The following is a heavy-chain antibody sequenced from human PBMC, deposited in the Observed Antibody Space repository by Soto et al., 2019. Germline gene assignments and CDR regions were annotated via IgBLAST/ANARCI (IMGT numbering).Heavy chain of an antibody. D-gene: IGHD5-12*01. CDR1: GFTFSSYS. CDR2: INKISNEI. V-gene: IGHV3-48*02. CDR3: ARDSGYAFDI. Sequence: GGCLRLSCAVSGFTFSSYSMNWVRQAPGKGLEWVAYINKISNEIDYVDSVKGRFTISSDNAKRSLYLEMNSLRDEDTAVYYCARDSGYAFDIWGQGTMVTVSS. J-gene: IGHJ3*02.